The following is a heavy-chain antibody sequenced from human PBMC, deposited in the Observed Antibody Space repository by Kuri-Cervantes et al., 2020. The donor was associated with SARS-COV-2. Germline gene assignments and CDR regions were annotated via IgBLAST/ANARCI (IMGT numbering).Heavy chain of an antibody. CDR2: ISSSSSYI. V-gene: IGHV3-21*01. J-gene: IGHJ3*02. CDR1: GFTFSSYS. CDR3: ARGSGVAGTGAFDI. D-gene: IGHD6-19*01. Sequence: GGSLRLSCAASGFTFSSYSMNWVRQAPGKGLEWVSSISSSSSYIYYADSVKGRFTISRDNAKNSLYLQMNSLRAEDTAVYYCARGSGVAGTGAFDIWGQGTMVTVSS.